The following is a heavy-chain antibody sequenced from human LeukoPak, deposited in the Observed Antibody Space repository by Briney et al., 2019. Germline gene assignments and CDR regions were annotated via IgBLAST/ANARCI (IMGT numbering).Heavy chain of an antibody. V-gene: IGHV4-39*07. CDR1: GGSISSSSYY. CDR3: ARDLVATTITFFFDY. CDR2: IYYSGST. J-gene: IGHJ4*02. Sequence: SETLSLTCTVFGGSISSSSYYWGWIRQPPGKGLEWIGSIYYSGSTYYNPSLKSRVTISVDTSKNQFSLKLSSVTAADTAVYYCARDLVATTITFFFDYWGQGTLVTVSS. D-gene: IGHD5-24*01.